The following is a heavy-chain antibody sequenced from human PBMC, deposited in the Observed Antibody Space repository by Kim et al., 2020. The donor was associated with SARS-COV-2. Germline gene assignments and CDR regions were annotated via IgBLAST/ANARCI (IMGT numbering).Heavy chain of an antibody. J-gene: IGHJ4*02. CDR3: AREGSEEWLVRRSHIDY. Sequence: ASVKVSCKASGYTFTGYYMHWVRQAPGQGLEWMGRINPNSGGTNYAQKFQGRVTMTRDTSISTAYMELSGLRSDDTAVYYCAREGSEEWLVRRSHIDYWGQGTLVTVSS. D-gene: IGHD6-19*01. V-gene: IGHV1-2*06. CDR1: GYTFTGYY. CDR2: INPNSGGT.